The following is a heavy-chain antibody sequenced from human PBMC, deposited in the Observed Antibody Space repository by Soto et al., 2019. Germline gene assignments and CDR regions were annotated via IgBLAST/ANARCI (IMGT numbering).Heavy chain of an antibody. CDR3: AKDAPYYYDSSGYYGPFDY. Sequence: GGSLRLSCAASDFTFSTYAMTWVRQAPGRGLQWVATISDSGDLKFYVDSVRGRFTISRDNSKNTLYLQMNSLRAEDTAMYYCAKDAPYYYDSSGYYGPFDYWGQGTLVTVSS. D-gene: IGHD3-22*01. CDR1: DFTFSTYA. J-gene: IGHJ4*02. V-gene: IGHV3-23*01. CDR2: ISDSGDLK.